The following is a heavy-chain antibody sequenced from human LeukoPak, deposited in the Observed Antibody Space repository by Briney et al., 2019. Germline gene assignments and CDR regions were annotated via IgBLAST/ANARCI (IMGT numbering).Heavy chain of an antibody. J-gene: IGHJ4*02. V-gene: IGHV3-21*03. Sequence: GGSLRLSCTASGFTFSSYNMNWVRQAPGKGLEWVSSISSTSIYIDYADSVKGRFTISRDNAKNSLYLQMNNLKTEDTAIYYCTTVTHFYLGGQGTLVTVSS. D-gene: IGHD4-11*01. CDR1: GFTFSSYN. CDR2: ISSTSIYI. CDR3: TTVTHFYL.